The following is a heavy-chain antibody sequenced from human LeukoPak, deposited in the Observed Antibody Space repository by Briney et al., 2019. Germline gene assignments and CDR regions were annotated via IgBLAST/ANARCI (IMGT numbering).Heavy chain of an antibody. CDR3: ARLGYSSSWYPPYYYYYGMDV. J-gene: IGHJ6*02. CDR2: ISAYNGNT. D-gene: IGHD6-13*01. Sequence: AASVTVSCKASGYTFTSYGISWVRQAPGQGLEWMGWISAYNGNTNYAQKLQGRVTMTTDTSTSTAYMELRSLRSDDTAVYYCARLGYSSSWYPPYYYYYGMDVWGQGTTVTVSS. V-gene: IGHV1-18*01. CDR1: GYTFTSYG.